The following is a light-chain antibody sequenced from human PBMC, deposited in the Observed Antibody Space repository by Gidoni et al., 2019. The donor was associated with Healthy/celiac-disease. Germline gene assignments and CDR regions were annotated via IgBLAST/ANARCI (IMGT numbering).Light chain of an antibody. Sequence: DIVMPQSPLSLPVTPGEPASIACRSSQSLLHSNGYNYLDWYLQKPGQSPQLLIYLGSNRASGVPDRFSGSGSGTEFTLKISRVEAEDVGVYYCMQALQTPLTFGGXTKVEIK. J-gene: IGKJ4*01. V-gene: IGKV2-28*01. CDR2: LGS. CDR1: QSLLHSNGYNY. CDR3: MQALQTPLT.